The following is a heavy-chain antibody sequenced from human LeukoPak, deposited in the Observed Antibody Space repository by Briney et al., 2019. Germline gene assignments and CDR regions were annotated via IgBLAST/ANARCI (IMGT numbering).Heavy chain of an antibody. CDR1: GYTFTGYY. D-gene: IGHD2-2*01. CDR2: INPNSGGT. J-gene: IGHJ5*02. Sequence: ASVKVSCKASGYTFTGYYMHWVRQAPGQGLEWMGWINPNSGGTNYAQKFQGRVTMTRDTSISTACMELSRLRSDDTAVYYCARDNSKDIVVERSNWFDPWGQGTLVTVSS. CDR3: ARDNSKDIVVERSNWFDP. V-gene: IGHV1-2*02.